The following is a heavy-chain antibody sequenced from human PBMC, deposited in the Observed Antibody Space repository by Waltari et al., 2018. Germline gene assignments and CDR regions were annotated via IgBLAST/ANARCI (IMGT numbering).Heavy chain of an antibody. V-gene: IGHV1-46*01. D-gene: IGHD6-6*01. CDR1: GYTFTSYY. J-gene: IGHJ4*02. CDR3: AGDGISARLQI. CDR2: INPSGGST. Sequence: QVQLVQSGAEVKKPGASVKVSCKASGYTFTSYYMHWVRQAPGQGLEWMGIINPSGGSTSYAQKVQGRVTMDRDTSTSTVYMELRSLRSEDTAVYYCAGDGISARLQIWGQGTLVTVSS.